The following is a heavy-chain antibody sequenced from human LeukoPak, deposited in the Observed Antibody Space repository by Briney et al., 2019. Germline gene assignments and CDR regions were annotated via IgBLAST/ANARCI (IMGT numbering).Heavy chain of an antibody. V-gene: IGHV3-30-3*01. CDR2: ISYDGSNK. CDR1: GFTFSSYA. Sequence: GRSLRLSCAASGFTFSSYAMHWVRQAPGKGLEWVAVISYDGSNKYYADSVKGRFTISRDNSKNTPYLQMNSLRAEDTAVYYCAREAVVTAILDYWGQGTLVTVSS. J-gene: IGHJ4*02. CDR3: AREAVVTAILDY. D-gene: IGHD2-21*02.